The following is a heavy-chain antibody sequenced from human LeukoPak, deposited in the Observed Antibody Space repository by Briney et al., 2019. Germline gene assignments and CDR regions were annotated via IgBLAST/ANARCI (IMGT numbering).Heavy chain of an antibody. CDR2: INPHSGGT. CDR3: VREGNELLSKNFDY. V-gene: IGHV1-2*02. CDR1: GFTFTGYY. Sequence: ASVKVSCKASGFTFTGYYIHWVRQAPGQGLEWMGYINPHSGGTSSPQKFQGRVTMTTDTSISAAYMGLSSLISDDTAMYYCVREGNELLSKNFDYWGQGTLVTVSS. D-gene: IGHD2-21*02. J-gene: IGHJ4*02.